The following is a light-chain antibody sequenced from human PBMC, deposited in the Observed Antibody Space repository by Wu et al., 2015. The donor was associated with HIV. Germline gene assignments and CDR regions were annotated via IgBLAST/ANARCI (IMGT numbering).Light chain of an antibody. CDR3: QQYGSSPYT. V-gene: IGKV3-20*01. CDR2: GAS. Sequence: EIVLTQSPGTLSLSPGIRLALSCRASQSVTSSYLAWYQQRPGQAPRLLIYGASNRATGIPDRFSGSGSGTDFTLTITRLEPEDFAVYYCQQYGSSPYTFGQGTKLEIK. CDR1: QSVTSSY. J-gene: IGKJ2*01.